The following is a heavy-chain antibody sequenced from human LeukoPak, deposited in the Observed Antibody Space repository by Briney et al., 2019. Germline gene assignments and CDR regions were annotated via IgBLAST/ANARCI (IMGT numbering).Heavy chain of an antibody. CDR2: IRYDGSNK. D-gene: IGHD2-2*01. J-gene: IGHJ5*02. CDR3: AQLPPASS. CDR1: GFTFSNYD. V-gene: IGHV3-30*02. Sequence: GSLRLSCAASGFTFSNYDMHWVRQAPGKGLEWVTFIRYDGSNKYYADSVKGRFTISRDNSKNTLYLQMNSLRAEDTAVYYCAQLPPASSWGQGTLVTVSS.